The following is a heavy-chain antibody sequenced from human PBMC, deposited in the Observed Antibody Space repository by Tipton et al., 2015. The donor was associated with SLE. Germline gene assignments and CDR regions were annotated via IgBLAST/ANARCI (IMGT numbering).Heavy chain of an antibody. J-gene: IGHJ4*02. CDR2: IYYSGST. Sequence: TLSLTCTVSGGSISSSSYYWDWIRQPPGKGLEWIGSIYYSGSTYYNPSLKSRVTISVDTSKNQFSLKLTSVTAADTAVYYCARLGYNYDSDVYYGPIPVGYWGRGTLVTVSS. CDR1: GGSISSSSYY. V-gene: IGHV4-39*07. D-gene: IGHD3-22*01. CDR3: ARLGYNYDSDVYYGPIPVGY.